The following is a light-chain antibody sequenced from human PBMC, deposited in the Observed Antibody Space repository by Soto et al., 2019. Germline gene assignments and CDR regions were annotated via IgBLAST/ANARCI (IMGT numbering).Light chain of an antibody. Sequence: EIVLTQSPATLSLSPGERDTLSCRASQSVSSSLAWYQQKPGLPPRLLIYDASNRAAGIPARFSCSGSGTDFTLTISSLEPEDFAAYYCQQRSDWPAWTFGQGTKVEIK. V-gene: IGKV3-11*01. J-gene: IGKJ1*01. CDR1: QSVSSS. CDR2: DAS. CDR3: QQRSDWPAWT.